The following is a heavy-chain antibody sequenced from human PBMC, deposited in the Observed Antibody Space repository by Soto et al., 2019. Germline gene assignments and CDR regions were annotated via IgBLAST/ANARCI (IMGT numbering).Heavy chain of an antibody. V-gene: IGHV5-10-1*01. CDR2: IEPSDSYT. D-gene: IGHD3-9*01. CDR1: GYSFTSYW. Sequence: PGESLKISCKGSGYSFTSYWISWVRQMPGKGLEWMGRIEPSDSYTNYSPSFQGHVTISADKSISTAYLQWSSLKASDTAMYYCARHKTYYDILTGYYNPEYYYGMDVWGQGTTVTVSS. CDR3: ARHKTYYDILTGYYNPEYYYGMDV. J-gene: IGHJ6*02.